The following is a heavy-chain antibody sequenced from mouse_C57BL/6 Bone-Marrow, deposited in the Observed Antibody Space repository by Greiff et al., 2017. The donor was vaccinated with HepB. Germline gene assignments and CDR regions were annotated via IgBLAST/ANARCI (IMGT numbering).Heavy chain of an antibody. V-gene: IGHV1-69*01. D-gene: IGHD4-1*01. CDR1: GYTFTSYW. J-gene: IGHJ3*01. CDR2: IDPSDSYT. Sequence: QVQLQQPGAELVMPGASVKLSSKASGYTFTSYWMHWVKQRPGQGLEWIGEIDPSDSYTNYNQKFKGKSTLTVDKSSSTAYMQLSSLTSEDSAVYYCARETGAWFAYWGQGTLVTVSA. CDR3: ARETGAWFAY.